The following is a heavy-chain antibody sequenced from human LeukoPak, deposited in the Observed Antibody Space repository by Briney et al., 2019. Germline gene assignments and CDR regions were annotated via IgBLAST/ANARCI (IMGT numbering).Heavy chain of an antibody. D-gene: IGHD6-19*01. CDR1: GGSISSGGYY. V-gene: IGHV4-31*11. Sequence: SQTLSLTCAVSGGSISSGGYYWSWIRQHPGKGLEWIGYIYYSGSTYYNPSLKSRVTISVDTSKNQFSLKLSSVTAADTAVYYCARIAVAGTDLDYWGQGTLVTVSS. CDR2: IYYSGST. CDR3: ARIAVAGTDLDY. J-gene: IGHJ4*02.